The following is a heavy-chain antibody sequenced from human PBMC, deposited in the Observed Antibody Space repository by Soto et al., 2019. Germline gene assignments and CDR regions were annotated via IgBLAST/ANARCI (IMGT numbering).Heavy chain of an antibody. Sequence: EVQLVQSGAEVKKPGESLRISCKGSGYSFTSYWISWVRQMPGKGLEWMGRIDPSDSYTNYSPPFQGHVTIAADKSISTAYLQLSSLKASETAMYYGARALVGYNAFDYWGQGTLVTVSS. J-gene: IGHJ4*02. CDR1: GYSFTSYW. V-gene: IGHV5-10-1*01. CDR3: ARALVGYNAFDY. D-gene: IGHD5-12*01. CDR2: IDPSDSYT.